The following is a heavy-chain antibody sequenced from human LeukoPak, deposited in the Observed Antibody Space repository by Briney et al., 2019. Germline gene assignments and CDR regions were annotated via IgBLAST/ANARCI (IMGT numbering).Heavy chain of an antibody. V-gene: IGHV3-23*01. J-gene: IGHJ4*02. Sequence: GASLRLSCVASGITFRSYVMSWVRQAPGKGLEWVSTICGSAGSSSYADSVRGRFTISRDNFKKTLYLQMNSLSAEDTALYFCAEGSGDTCYSHFDFWGQGILVTVSS. CDR1: GITFRSYV. CDR2: ICGSAGSS. D-gene: IGHD2-15*01. CDR3: AEGSGDTCYSHFDF.